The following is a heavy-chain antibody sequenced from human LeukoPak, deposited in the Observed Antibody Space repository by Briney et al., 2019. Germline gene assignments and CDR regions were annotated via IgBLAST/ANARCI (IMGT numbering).Heavy chain of an antibody. CDR2: IYYSGST. CDR3: ASRKLGNDY. J-gene: IGHJ4*02. V-gene: IGHV4-59*01. D-gene: IGHD7-27*01. Sequence: SETLSLTCTVSGGSISSYYWSWIRQPPGKGLEWIGYIYYSGSTNYNPSLKSRVTISADTSQNQFSLKLSSVTAADTAVYCCASRKLGNDYWGQGTLVTVSS. CDR1: GGSISSYY.